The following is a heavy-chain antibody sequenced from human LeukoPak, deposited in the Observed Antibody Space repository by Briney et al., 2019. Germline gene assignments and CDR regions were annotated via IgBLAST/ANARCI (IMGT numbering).Heavy chain of an antibody. CDR3: AKDAIFSGSYFFDY. Sequence: GGSLRLSCAASGFTFSSYGMYWVRQAPGKGLEWVAVISYDGSNKYYADSVKGRFTISRDNSKNTLYLQMNSLRAEDTAVYYCAKDAIFSGSYFFDYWGQGTLVTVSS. CDR2: ISYDGSNK. CDR1: GFTFSSYG. V-gene: IGHV3-30*18. J-gene: IGHJ4*02. D-gene: IGHD1-26*01.